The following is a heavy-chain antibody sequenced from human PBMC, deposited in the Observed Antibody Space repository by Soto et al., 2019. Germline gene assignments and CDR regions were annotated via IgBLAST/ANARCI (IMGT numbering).Heavy chain of an antibody. J-gene: IGHJ3*02. CDR2: ISSSSSYI. CDR3: ASPPYYGSGSSGAFDI. V-gene: IGHV3-21*01. CDR1: GFTFSSYS. Sequence: GGSLRLSCAASGFTFSSYSMNWVRQAPGKGLEWVSSISSSSSYIYYADSVKGRFTISRDNAKNSLYLQMNSLRAEDTAVYYCASPPYYGSGSSGAFDIWGQGTMVTVSS. D-gene: IGHD3-10*01.